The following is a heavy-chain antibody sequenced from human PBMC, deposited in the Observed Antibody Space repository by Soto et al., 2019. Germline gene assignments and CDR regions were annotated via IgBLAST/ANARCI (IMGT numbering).Heavy chain of an antibody. CDR2: ISSSSSYI. V-gene: IGHV3-21*01. J-gene: IGHJ5*02. Sequence: EVQLVESGGGLVKPGGSLRLSCAASGFTLSSYSMNWVRQAPGKGLEWVSSISSSSSYIYYADSVKGRFTISRDNAKNSLYLQMNILRAEDTAVYYCARGDITPTQESWFDTWGQGTLVTVSS. D-gene: IGHD1-20*01. CDR1: GFTLSSYS. CDR3: ARGDITPTQESWFDT.